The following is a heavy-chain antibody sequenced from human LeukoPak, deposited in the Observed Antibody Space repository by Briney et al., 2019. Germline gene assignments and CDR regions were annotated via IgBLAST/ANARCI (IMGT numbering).Heavy chain of an antibody. Sequence: GASVTVSCKASGYTFTSYAMNWVRPAPGQGLEWMGWINTNTGNPTYAQGFTGRFVFSLDTSVSTAYLQISSLKAEDTAVYYCARDRPDFWSGYYIVDPWGQGTLVTVSS. D-gene: IGHD3-3*01. V-gene: IGHV7-4-1*02. J-gene: IGHJ5*02. CDR1: GYTFTSYA. CDR3: ARDRPDFWSGYYIVDP. CDR2: INTNTGNP.